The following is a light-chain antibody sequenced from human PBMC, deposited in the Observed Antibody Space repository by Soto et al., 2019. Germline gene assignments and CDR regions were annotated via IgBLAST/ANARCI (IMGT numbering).Light chain of an antibody. Sequence: AIRMTQSPSSLSASTGDRVTITCRASQGISSYLAWYQQKPGKAPKLLIYAASTLQSGVPSRFSGSGSGTDFTLTIICLQSEDFATYYCQQYYSYPLTFGQGTKVDI. CDR3: QQYYSYPLT. V-gene: IGKV1-8*01. CDR2: AAS. J-gene: IGKJ1*01. CDR1: QGISSY.